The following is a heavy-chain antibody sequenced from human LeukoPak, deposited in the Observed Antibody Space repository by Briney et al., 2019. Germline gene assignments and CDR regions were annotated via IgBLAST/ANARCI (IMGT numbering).Heavy chain of an antibody. Sequence: LETLSLTCAVYGGSFSGYYWSWIRQPPGKGLEWIGEINHSGSTNYNPSLKSRVTMSVDTSKNQFSLKLSSVTAADTAVYYCARDFWSGPNWFDPWGQGTLVTVSS. J-gene: IGHJ5*02. V-gene: IGHV4-34*01. CDR3: ARDFWSGPNWFDP. CDR1: GGSFSGYY. D-gene: IGHD3-3*01. CDR2: INHSGST.